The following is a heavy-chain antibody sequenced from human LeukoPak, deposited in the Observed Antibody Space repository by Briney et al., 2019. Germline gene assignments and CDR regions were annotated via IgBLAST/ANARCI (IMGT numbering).Heavy chain of an antibody. Sequence: GGSLRLSCTASGFTFGDYAMSWVRQAPGKGLEWVGFIRSKAYGGTTGYAASVKGRFTISRDDSKSIAYLQMNSLKTEDTAVYYCTRGDYYDSSGYYFLFDYWGQGTLVTVSS. D-gene: IGHD3-22*01. V-gene: IGHV3-49*04. J-gene: IGHJ4*02. CDR3: TRGDYYDSSGYYFLFDY. CDR2: IRSKAYGGTT. CDR1: GFTFGDYA.